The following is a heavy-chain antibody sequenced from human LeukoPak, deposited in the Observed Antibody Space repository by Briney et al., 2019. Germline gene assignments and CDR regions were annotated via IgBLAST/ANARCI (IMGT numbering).Heavy chain of an antibody. D-gene: IGHD3-10*01. CDR1: GGTFSSYA. J-gene: IGHJ4*02. CDR2: IIPIFGTA. V-gene: IGHV1-69*06. CDR3: AKVGFHYYSSGSIEEGFDY. Sequence: SVKVSCKASGGTFSSYAISWVRQAPGQGLEWMGGIIPIFGTANYAQKFQGRVTITADKSTSTAYMELSSLRAEDTAVYYCAKVGFHYYSSGSIEEGFDYWGQGTLVTVSS.